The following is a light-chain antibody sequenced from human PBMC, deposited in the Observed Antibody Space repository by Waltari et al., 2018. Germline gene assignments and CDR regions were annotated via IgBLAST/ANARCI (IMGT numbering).Light chain of an antibody. V-gene: IGKV3-20*01. Sequence: ELVLTQSPGTLSLSPGGRATLSCRASKSISSNYLAWYQKKHGQDPRALIFASSGWASGIPDRFRCSGSGTDFTLSISRLAPEDFAVYYCQQYGSSPPVTFGQGTRLEIK. J-gene: IGKJ5*01. CDR1: KSISSNY. CDR2: ASS. CDR3: QQYGSSPPVT.